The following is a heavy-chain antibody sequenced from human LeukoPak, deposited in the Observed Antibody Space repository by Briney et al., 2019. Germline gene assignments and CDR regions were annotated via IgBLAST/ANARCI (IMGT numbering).Heavy chain of an antibody. CDR1: GFTFSTYA. V-gene: IGHV3-23*01. Sequence: GSLGLSCATSGFTFSTYAMSWFRQAPGKGLEWVSAISASGVSTYSADSVKGRFTISRDNSKNTLYLQMNSLRAEDTAVYYCAKSLVGVFRGFDPWGQGTLVTVSS. J-gene: IGHJ5*02. CDR2: ISASGVST. D-gene: IGHD2-8*01. CDR3: AKSLVGVFRGFDP.